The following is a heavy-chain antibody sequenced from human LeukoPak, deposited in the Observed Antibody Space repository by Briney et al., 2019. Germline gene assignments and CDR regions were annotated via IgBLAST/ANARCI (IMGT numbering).Heavy chain of an antibody. CDR3: ARECSSSTSCYSDSYYYYMDV. V-gene: IGHV4-4*07. D-gene: IGHD2-2*02. CDR2: IYTSGST. Sequence: SETLSLTCTVSGGSISSYYWSWIRQPAGKGLEWIGRIYTSGSTNYNPPLKSRVTMSVDTPKNQFSLKLSSVTAADTAVYYCARECSSSTSCYSDSYYYYMDVWGKGTTVTVSS. J-gene: IGHJ6*03. CDR1: GGSISSYY.